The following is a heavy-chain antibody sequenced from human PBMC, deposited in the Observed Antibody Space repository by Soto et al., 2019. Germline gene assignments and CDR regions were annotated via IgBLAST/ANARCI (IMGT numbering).Heavy chain of an antibody. CDR1: GGSFSGYY. J-gene: IGHJ3*02. V-gene: IGHV4-34*01. CDR2: INHSGST. Sequence: SETLSLTCAVYGGSFSGYYWSWIRQPPGKGLEWIGEINHSGSTNYNPSLKSRVTISVDTSKNQFSLKLSSVTAADTAVYYCARVEYGWSIDDAFDIWGQGTMVTVSS. CDR3: ARVEYGWSIDDAFDI. D-gene: IGHD6-19*01.